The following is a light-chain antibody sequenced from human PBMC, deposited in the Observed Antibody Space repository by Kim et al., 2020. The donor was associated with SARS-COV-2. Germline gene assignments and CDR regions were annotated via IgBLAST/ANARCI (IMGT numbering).Light chain of an antibody. J-gene: IGLJ3*02. CDR3: ASFTRSDTRV. CDR2: DVN. Sequence: QSALTQPASVSGSPGQSITISCAGTSSDIGAYNFVSWYQQHPGKAPKLMIYDVNIRPSGVSDRFSGSKSGNTASLTISGLQAEDEADYYCASFTRSDTRVFGGGTKVTVL. CDR1: SSDIGAYNF. V-gene: IGLV2-14*03.